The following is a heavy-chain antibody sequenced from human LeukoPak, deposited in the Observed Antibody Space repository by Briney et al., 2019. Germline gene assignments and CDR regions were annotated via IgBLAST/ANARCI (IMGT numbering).Heavy chain of an antibody. J-gene: IGHJ4*02. CDR1: GLTFSSYW. V-gene: IGHV3-7*01. CDR2: IKQGGSEK. D-gene: IGHD3-22*01. Sequence: GGSLRLPCAASGLTFSSYWMSWVRQAPGKGLEWVANIKQGGSEKYYVDSVKGRFTISRDNAKNSLYLQMNSLRAEDTAVYYCARDRYYDSSGYYDYWGQGTLVTVSS. CDR3: ARDRYYDSSGYYDY.